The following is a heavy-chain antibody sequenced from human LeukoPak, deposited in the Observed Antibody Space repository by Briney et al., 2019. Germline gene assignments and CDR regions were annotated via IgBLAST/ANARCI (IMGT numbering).Heavy chain of an antibody. CDR2: IYYTGST. V-gene: IGHV4-59*12. D-gene: IGHD3-22*01. Sequence: SSETLSLTCTGSGGSISSYYWSWIRQPPGKGLEWIGYIYYTGSTNYSPSLKNRVTISVDTSKNQFSLKLSSVTAADTAVYYCARGKRRGYYDISGFHYWGQGTLVTVSS. J-gene: IGHJ4*02. CDR3: ARGKRRGYYDISGFHY. CDR1: GGSISSYY.